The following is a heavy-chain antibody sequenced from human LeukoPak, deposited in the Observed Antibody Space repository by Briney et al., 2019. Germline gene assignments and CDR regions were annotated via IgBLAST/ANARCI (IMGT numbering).Heavy chain of an antibody. CDR3: AKDGLWFGESTDAFDI. J-gene: IGHJ3*02. CDR2: ISGSGGGT. CDR1: GFTFSSYA. D-gene: IGHD3-10*01. V-gene: IGHV3-23*01. Sequence: GGSLRLSGAASGFTFSSYAMSWVRQAPGKGLEWVSAISGSGGGTYYADSVKGRFTISRDNSKNTLYLQMNSLRAEDTAVYYCAKDGLWFGESTDAFDIWGQGTMVTVSS.